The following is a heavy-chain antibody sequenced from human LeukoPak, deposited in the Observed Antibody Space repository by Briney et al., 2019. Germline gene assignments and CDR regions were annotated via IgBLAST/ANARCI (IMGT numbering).Heavy chain of an antibody. J-gene: IGHJ4*02. CDR1: GFTFSSYW. Sequence: GGSLRLSCAASGFTFSSYWMHWVRQAPGKGLVWVSRINSDGSSTSYADSVKGRFTISRDNAKNSLYLQMNSLRAEDTALYYCAKGWGGNCFDYWGQGTLVTVSS. D-gene: IGHD2-15*01. CDR3: AKGWGGNCFDY. CDR2: INSDGSST. V-gene: IGHV3-74*01.